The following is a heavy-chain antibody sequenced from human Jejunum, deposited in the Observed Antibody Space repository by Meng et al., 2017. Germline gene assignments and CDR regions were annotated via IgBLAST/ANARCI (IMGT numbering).Heavy chain of an antibody. J-gene: IGHJ4*02. CDR1: GGSISSGSYY. CDR3: ARGSRGRGYIYGNGPFFED. D-gene: IGHD5-18*01. Sequence: SETLSLTCTVSGGSISSGSYYWSWIRQPAGKGLEWIGRVYTSGSTIYNPSLQSRVTISLDTSKNQFSLKLSSVTAADTAVYYCARGSRGRGYIYGNGPFFEDWGQGKLVNVSS. CDR2: VYTSGST. V-gene: IGHV4-61*02.